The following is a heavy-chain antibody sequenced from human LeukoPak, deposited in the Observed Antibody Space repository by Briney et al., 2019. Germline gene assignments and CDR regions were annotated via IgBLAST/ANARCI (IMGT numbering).Heavy chain of an antibody. Sequence: GRSLRLSCAASGFAFSSYGMHWVRQAPGKGLEWVAVISYDGSNKYYADSVKGRFTISRDNSKNTLYLQMNSLRAEDTAVYYCAKEGDLDYDSSGYYLDYWGQGTLVTVSS. V-gene: IGHV3-30*18. D-gene: IGHD3-22*01. CDR2: ISYDGSNK. CDR3: AKEGDLDYDSSGYYLDY. J-gene: IGHJ4*02. CDR1: GFAFSSYG.